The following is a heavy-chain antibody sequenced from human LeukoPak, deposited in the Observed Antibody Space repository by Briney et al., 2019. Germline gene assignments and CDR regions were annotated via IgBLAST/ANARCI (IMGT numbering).Heavy chain of an antibody. J-gene: IGHJ3*02. V-gene: IGHV4-59*01. CDR3: ARDGDLGESGAFDI. CDR1: GGSISSYY. Sequence: SETLSLTCTVSGGSISSYYWSWIRQPPGKGLEWIGYIYYCGSTNYHPSLKSRVTISVDTSKNQFSLKLSSVTAADTAVYYCARDGDLGESGAFDIWGQGTMVTVSS. D-gene: IGHD3-16*01. CDR2: IYYCGST.